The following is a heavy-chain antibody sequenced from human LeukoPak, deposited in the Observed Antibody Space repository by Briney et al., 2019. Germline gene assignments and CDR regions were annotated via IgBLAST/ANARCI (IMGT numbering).Heavy chain of an antibody. J-gene: IGHJ4*02. CDR1: GLTFSNYW. Sequence: GGSLRLSCAASGLTFSNYWMDWVRQAPGKGLEWVANIKQDGSEKNYVDTVKGRFIISRDNAKNSLYLQMNTLRADDTAVYYCARDGFGTGSNWGQGTLVTVSS. V-gene: IGHV3-7*03. CDR2: IKQDGSEK. D-gene: IGHD3-16*01. CDR3: ARDGFGTGSN.